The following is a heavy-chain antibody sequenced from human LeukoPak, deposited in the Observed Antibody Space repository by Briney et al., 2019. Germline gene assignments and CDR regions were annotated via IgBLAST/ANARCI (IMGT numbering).Heavy chain of an antibody. CDR1: GFTFDNYA. CDR3: AKVRGTYSSGYFFDY. CDR2: ISWNSGYI. J-gene: IGHJ4*02. D-gene: IGHD6-19*01. Sequence: GGSLRLSCAASGFTFDNYAMHWVRQAPGKGLEWLSIISWNSGYIGYADSVKGRFTISRDNAKKSLDLQMNSLRAEDTAFYCCAKVRGTYSSGYFFDYWGQGTLVTVSS. V-gene: IGHV3-9*01.